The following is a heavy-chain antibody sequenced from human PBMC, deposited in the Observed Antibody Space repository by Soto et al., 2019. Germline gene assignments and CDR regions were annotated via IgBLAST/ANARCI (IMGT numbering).Heavy chain of an antibody. CDR3: ARGPLGYGGYYYGMDV. Sequence: ASVKVSCKASGYTFTSYSMHWVRQAPGQRLEWMGWINAGNGNTKYSQKFQGRVTITRDTSASTAYMELSSLRSEDTAVYYCARGPLGYGGYYYGMDVWGQGNTVTVSS. D-gene: IGHD4-17*01. V-gene: IGHV1-3*01. J-gene: IGHJ6*02. CDR1: GYTFTSYS. CDR2: INAGNGNT.